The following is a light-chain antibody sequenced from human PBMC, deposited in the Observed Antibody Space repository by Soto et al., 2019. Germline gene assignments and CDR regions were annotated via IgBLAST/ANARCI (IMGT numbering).Light chain of an antibody. CDR2: DVI. CDR1: SSDVGGYNY. V-gene: IGLV2-11*01. Sequence: QSALTQPASVSGSPGQSITISCTGTSSDVGGYNYVSWYQQHPGKDPKIVIYDVIMRASGVPARFSGSKSGNTASLTISGLQADDDGDYYCWSYAGSSWVFGGGTKLTVL. CDR3: WSYAGSSWV. J-gene: IGLJ3*02.